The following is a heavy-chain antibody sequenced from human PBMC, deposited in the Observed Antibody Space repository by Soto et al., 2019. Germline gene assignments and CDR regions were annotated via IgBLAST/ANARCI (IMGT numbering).Heavy chain of an antibody. J-gene: IGHJ6*02. V-gene: IGHV4-59*01. CDR1: GGSISSYY. Sequence: SETLSLTCTVSGGSISSYYWSWIRQPPGKGLEWIGYIYYSGSTNYNPSLKSRVTISVDTSKNQFPLKLSSVTAADTAVYYCARDKLDFWSGYPYYYYGMDVWGQGTTVTVSS. CDR3: ARDKLDFWSGYPYYYYGMDV. D-gene: IGHD3-3*01. CDR2: IYYSGST.